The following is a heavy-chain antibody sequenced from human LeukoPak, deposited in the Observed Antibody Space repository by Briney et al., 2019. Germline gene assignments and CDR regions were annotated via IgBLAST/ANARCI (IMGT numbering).Heavy chain of an antibody. D-gene: IGHD6-13*01. CDR1: GGSISSSSYY. CDR3: ARMRVLAAAGTREFDY. V-gene: IGHV4-39*07. J-gene: IGHJ4*02. Sequence: SEALSLTCTVSGGSISSSSYYWGWIRQPPGKGLEWIGSIYYSGSTYYNPSLKSRVTISVDTSKNQFSLKLSSVTAADTAVYYCARMRVLAAAGTREFDYWGQGTLVTVSS. CDR2: IYYSGST.